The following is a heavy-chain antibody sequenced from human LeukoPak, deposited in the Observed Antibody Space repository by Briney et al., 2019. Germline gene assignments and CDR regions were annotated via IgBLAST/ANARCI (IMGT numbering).Heavy chain of an antibody. V-gene: IGHV4-34*01. D-gene: IGHD3-3*01. CDR1: GGSFSGYY. Sequence: SETLSLTCAVYGGSFSGYYWSWIRQPPGKGLEWIGEINHSGSTNYNPSLKSRVTISVDRSKNQFSLKLSSVTAADTAVYYCARAVNYDFWSGYSQFDYWGQGTLVTVSS. J-gene: IGHJ4*02. CDR2: INHSGST. CDR3: ARAVNYDFWSGYSQFDY.